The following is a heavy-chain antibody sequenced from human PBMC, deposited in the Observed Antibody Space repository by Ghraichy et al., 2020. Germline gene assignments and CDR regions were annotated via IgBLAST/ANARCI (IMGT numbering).Heavy chain of an antibody. CDR1: GFIFKNYA. J-gene: IGHJ4*02. V-gene: IGHV3-23*01. CDR2: ISGGSDNI. CDR3: AKGSTYFDY. Sequence: GGSLRLSCAASGFIFKNYAMSWVRQAPGKGLEWVSAISGGSDNIYYADSVKGRFTISRDNSNHTVYLQMSGLRAEDTAVYYCAKGSTYFDYWGRGSLVTVSS.